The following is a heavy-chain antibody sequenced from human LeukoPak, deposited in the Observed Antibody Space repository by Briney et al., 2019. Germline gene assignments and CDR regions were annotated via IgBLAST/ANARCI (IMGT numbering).Heavy chain of an antibody. V-gene: IGHV3-74*01. Sequence: GGSLRLSCVASGFTFSAYCMHWVRQGPEKGLEWVSRICPDGSVVNHADSVKGRSTTSRDNAKNTVFLQMNSLRVDDTAVYYCVRDLREADHWGLGTLVTVSS. D-gene: IGHD3-10*01. CDR2: ICPDGSVV. J-gene: IGHJ4*02. CDR3: VRDLREADH. CDR1: GFTFSAYC.